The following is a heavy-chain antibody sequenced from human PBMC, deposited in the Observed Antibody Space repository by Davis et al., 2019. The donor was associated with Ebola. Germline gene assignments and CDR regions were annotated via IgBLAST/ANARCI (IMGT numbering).Heavy chain of an antibody. D-gene: IGHD6-13*01. J-gene: IGHJ5*02. CDR2: MNPNSGNT. CDR3: ARGRMLWDNIAAAELGFDP. CDR1: GYTFTSYD. V-gene: IGHV1-8*01. Sequence: ASVKVSCKASGYTFTSYDINWVRQATGQGLEWMGWMNPNSGNTGYAQKFQGRVTMTRNTSISTAYMELSSLRSEDTAVYYCARGRMLWDNIAAAELGFDPWGQGTLVIVSS.